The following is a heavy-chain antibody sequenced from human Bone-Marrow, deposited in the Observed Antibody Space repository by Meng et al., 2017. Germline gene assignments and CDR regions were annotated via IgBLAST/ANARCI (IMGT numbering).Heavy chain of an antibody. D-gene: IGHD6-13*01. CDR2: INSNSDGGTT. CDR3: ATGAAAADH. Sequence: GESLRLSCVASGFRVTDAWMSWVRQAPGKGLEWVGRINSNSDGGTTDYAAPVKGRFTISRDDSKNTLYLQMNSLITEDTAVYFCATGAAAADHWGQGTLVTVSS. V-gene: IGHV3-15*01. J-gene: IGHJ4*02. CDR1: GFRVTDAW.